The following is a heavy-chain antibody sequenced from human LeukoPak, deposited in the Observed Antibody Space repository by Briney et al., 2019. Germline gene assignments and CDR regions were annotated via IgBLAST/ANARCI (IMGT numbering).Heavy chain of an antibody. CDR3: ATVYSSSSFPDV. CDR2: INSDGSST. Sequence: PGGSLRLSCAASGFTFSSYWMHWVRQAPGKGLVWVSRINSDGSSTSYADSVKGRFTISRDNAKNSLYLQMNSLRAEDTAVYYCATVYSSSSFPDVWGKGTTVTVSS. J-gene: IGHJ6*04. CDR1: GFTFSSYW. V-gene: IGHV3-74*01. D-gene: IGHD6-6*01.